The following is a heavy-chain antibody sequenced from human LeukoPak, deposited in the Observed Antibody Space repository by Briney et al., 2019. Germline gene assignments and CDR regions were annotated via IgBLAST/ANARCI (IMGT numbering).Heavy chain of an antibody. J-gene: IGHJ4*02. CDR2: INYSGNT. Sequence: SETLSLTCTVSGDSIGSYDWSWIRQPPGKGLEWMGYINYSGNTNYNPSLKSRVTISVDTSKNQFSLRLTSVTAADTAVYYCAREGRQDYVYFDCWGQGTLVTVSS. CDR1: GDSIGSYD. V-gene: IGHV4-59*01. D-gene: IGHD4-17*01. CDR3: AREGRQDYVYFDC.